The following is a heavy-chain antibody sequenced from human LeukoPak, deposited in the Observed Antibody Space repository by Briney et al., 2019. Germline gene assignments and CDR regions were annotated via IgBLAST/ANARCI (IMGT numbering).Heavy chain of an antibody. V-gene: IGHV3-33*01. Sequence: PGGSLRLSCAASGFTFSSYGMHWVRQAPGKGLEWVAVIWYDGSNKYYADSVKGRFTISRDNSKNTLYLQMNSLRAEDTAVYYCARDPSYYDILTGYRPPAFDIWGQGTMVTVSS. J-gene: IGHJ3*02. CDR2: IWYDGSNK. D-gene: IGHD3-9*01. CDR1: GFTFSSYG. CDR3: ARDPSYYDILTGYRPPAFDI.